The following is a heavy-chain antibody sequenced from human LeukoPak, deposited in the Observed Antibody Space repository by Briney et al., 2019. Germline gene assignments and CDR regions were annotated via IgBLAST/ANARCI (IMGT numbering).Heavy chain of an antibody. J-gene: IGHJ4*02. CDR1: GYTFTSYN. CDR2: MNPYSGDR. V-gene: IGHV1-8*03. CDR3: ARTTSLTASGYDY. D-gene: IGHD4-17*01. Sequence: GASVKVSCKTSGYTFTSYNINWVRQATGQGLEWMGWMNPYSGDRGYAQKFQGRVSITCDTSISTAYMELSSLRSEDTAVYFCARTTSLTASGYDYWGQGTLVTVSS.